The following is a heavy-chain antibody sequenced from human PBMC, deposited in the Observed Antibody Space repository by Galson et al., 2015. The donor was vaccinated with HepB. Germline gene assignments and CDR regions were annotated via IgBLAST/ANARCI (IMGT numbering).Heavy chain of an antibody. Sequence: SLRLSCAASGFTFSSYGMHWVRQAPGKGLEWVAVISYDGSNKYYADSVKGRFTTSRDNSKNTLYLQMNSLRAEDTAVYYCAKPSGWYFQTWGMDVWGQGTPVTVSS. J-gene: IGHJ6*02. CDR1: GFTFSSYG. D-gene: IGHD6-19*01. CDR2: ISYDGSNK. V-gene: IGHV3-30*18. CDR3: AKPSGWYFQTWGMDV.